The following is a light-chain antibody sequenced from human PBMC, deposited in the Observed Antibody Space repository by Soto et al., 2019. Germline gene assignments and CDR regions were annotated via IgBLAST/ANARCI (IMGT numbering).Light chain of an antibody. V-gene: IGKV1-5*03. CDR3: QQYNSYPYS. CDR1: QTINTW. J-gene: IGKJ2*03. Sequence: DIQMTQSPSTLSASLGDRVTITCRASQTINTWLAWYQQKPGKAPNLLIYKASTLKSGVPSSFSGSGSGTEFTLTISSLQPDDFATYYCQQYNSYPYSFGQGTKLEIK. CDR2: KAS.